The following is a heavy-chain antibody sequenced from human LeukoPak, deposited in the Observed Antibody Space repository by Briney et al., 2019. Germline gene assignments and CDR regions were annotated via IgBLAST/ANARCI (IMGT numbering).Heavy chain of an antibody. CDR2: ISAYNGDT. V-gene: IGHV1-18*04. J-gene: IGHJ4*02. CDR3: ARDPSNTSGWSPYFDY. D-gene: IGHD6-19*01. Sequence: ASVKVSCKASGYTFSKHGITWVRQAPGQGLEWMGWISAYNGDTKYSQKFQGRVNLLTDTSASSAYMELRSLRSDDTAVYYCARDPSNTSGWSPYFDYWGQGALVTVSS. CDR1: GYTFSKHG.